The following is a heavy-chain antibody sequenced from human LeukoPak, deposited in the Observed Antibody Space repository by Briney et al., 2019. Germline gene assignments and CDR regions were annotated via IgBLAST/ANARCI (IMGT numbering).Heavy chain of an antibody. J-gene: IGHJ4*02. V-gene: IGHV3-33*01. CDR2: IKYDARDE. CDR1: GVSFSGYA. CDR3: ARGQSVGWEIGVCDF. Sequence: GGSLRLSCAVSGVSFSGYAMHWVRQAPGKGLEWVGLIKYDARDEYYADSVKGRFTISRDDSRNTLYLQMTSLRAEDTAVYYCARGQSVGWEIGVCDFWGQGSLVTVAS. D-gene: IGHD1-26*01.